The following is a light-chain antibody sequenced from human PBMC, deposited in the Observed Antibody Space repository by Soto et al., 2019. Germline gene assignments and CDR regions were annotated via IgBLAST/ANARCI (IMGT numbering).Light chain of an antibody. J-gene: IGLJ1*01. CDR2: EGG. Sequence: QSGLTHPPSASGSPGQSVTISCTGTSSDIGVYNYVSGYQQHPGKAPKRMIYEGGERPAGGSNRFSGSKSGNTASLTISGLQAEDEADYYCCSKAGSDTYVFGIGTKV. V-gene: IGLV2-23*01. CDR1: SSDIGVYNY. CDR3: CSKAGSDTYV.